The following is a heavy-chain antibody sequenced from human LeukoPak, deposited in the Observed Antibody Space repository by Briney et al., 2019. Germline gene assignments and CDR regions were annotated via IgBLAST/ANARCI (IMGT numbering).Heavy chain of an antibody. CDR2: INPNRGGT. D-gene: IGHD3-3*01. V-gene: IGHV1-2*02. CDR1: GYTLTGYY. Sequence: GASVKVSCKASGYTLTGYYMHWVRQAPGQRLEWMGWINPNRGGTNYAQKFQGRVTMTRDTSISTAYMELSRLRSDDTAVYYCARVEPYYDFWSGYYLFDYWGQGTLVTVSS. CDR3: ARVEPYYDFWSGYYLFDY. J-gene: IGHJ4*02.